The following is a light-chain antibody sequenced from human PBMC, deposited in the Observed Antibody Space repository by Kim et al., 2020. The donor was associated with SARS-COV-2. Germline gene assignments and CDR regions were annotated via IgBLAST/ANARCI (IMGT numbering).Light chain of an antibody. CDR1: QGINNY. J-gene: IGKJ1*01. V-gene: IGKV1-27*01. Sequence: DIQMTQSPSSLSASVGDRVTITCRASQGINNYLAWYQQKPGKVPKLLIYPASTLQSGVPSRFGGSGSGTDFTLTINSLQPEDVATYYSHKTSRAPRTFGQGTNVDIK. CDR3: HKTSRAPRT. CDR2: PAS.